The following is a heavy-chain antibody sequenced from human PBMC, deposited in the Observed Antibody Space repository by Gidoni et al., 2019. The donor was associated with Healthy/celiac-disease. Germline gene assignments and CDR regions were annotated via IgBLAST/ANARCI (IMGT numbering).Heavy chain of an antibody. Sequence: QMKLVQSGAEVQKTGSSVKLSCNASGQPYPSYYINCVTQDTGPGLEWMGWMYHKSGKTGYAQKFQGRVNMSRNTYIDTVNMELSSLRSEDTAGYYCAREMVWVGAASGRGGGYYYGMDVWGQGTTVTVSS. CDR1: GQPYPSYY. D-gene: IGHD2-15*01. CDR3: AREMVWVGAASGRGGGYYYGMDV. V-gene: IGHV1-8*01. J-gene: IGHJ6*02. CDR2: MYHKSGKT.